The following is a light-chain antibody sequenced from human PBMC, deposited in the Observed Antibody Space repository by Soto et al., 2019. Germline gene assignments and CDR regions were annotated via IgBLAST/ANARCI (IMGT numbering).Light chain of an antibody. CDR1: QSISSY. CDR3: QQSYSNPYI. J-gene: IGKJ2*01. CDR2: AAS. Sequence: DIQMTQSPSSLSASVGDRVTITCRASQSISSYLNRYQQKLGKAPKLLIYAASSLQSGVSSRFSGSGSGTDFTLTISSLQPEDFAIYYCQQSYSNPYIFGQGTKLEIK. V-gene: IGKV1-39*01.